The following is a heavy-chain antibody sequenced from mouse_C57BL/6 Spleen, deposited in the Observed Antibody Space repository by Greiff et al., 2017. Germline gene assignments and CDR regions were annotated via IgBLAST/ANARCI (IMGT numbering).Heavy chain of an antibody. CDR1: GYTFTDYY. D-gene: IGHD1-1*01. Sequence: EVQLQQSGPELVKPGASVKISCKASGYTFTDYYMNWVKQSHGKSLEWIGDINPNNGGTSYNQKFKGKATLTVDKSSSAAYMELRSLTSEDSAVYYCARFGLRYLDYWGQGTTLTVSS. CDR2: INPNNGGT. CDR3: ARFGLRYLDY. V-gene: IGHV1-26*01. J-gene: IGHJ2*01.